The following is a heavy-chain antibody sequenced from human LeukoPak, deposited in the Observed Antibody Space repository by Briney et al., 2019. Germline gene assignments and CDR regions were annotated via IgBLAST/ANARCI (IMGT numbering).Heavy chain of an antibody. J-gene: IGHJ1*01. Sequence: PGGSLRLSCAASGFTFSNFWLSWVRQGPGKGLEWVANINPDGRAKYHVDSVRGRFTISRDNAKNSLFLQMNSLRDEDTAVYYCVCDFNRNSGYWGQGPLVSVSS. D-gene: IGHD4-23*01. CDR2: INPDGRAK. V-gene: IGHV3-7*01. CDR3: VCDFNRNSGY. CDR1: GFTFSNFW.